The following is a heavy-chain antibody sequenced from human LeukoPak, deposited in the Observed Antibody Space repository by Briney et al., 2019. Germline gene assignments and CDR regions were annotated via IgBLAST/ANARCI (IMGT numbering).Heavy chain of an antibody. CDR2: IYYSGST. CDR3: ARGRWVNFDY. D-gene: IGHD5-24*01. Sequence: SETLSLTCTVSGGSISSYYWSWIRQPPGKGLEWIGYIYYSGSTNYNPSLKSRVTISVDTSRNQFSLKLSSVTAADTAVYYCARGRWVNFDYWGQGTLVTVSS. V-gene: IGHV4-59*08. CDR1: GGSISSYY. J-gene: IGHJ4*02.